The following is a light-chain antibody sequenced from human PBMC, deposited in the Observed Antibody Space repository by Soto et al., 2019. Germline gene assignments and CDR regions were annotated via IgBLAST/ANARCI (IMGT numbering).Light chain of an antibody. V-gene: IGLV1-40*01. J-gene: IGLJ1*01. CDR1: SANIGAGYD. Sequence: QSVLTQPPSVSGAPGQRVTISCTGTSANIGAGYDVHWYQHLPGTAPKLLIYSNINRPTGVPDRFSGSKSGTSTSLDITGLQAEDEAEYYCQPDDRSLRGNYVVGTGTKLTVL. CDR2: SNI. CDR3: QPDDRSLRGNYV.